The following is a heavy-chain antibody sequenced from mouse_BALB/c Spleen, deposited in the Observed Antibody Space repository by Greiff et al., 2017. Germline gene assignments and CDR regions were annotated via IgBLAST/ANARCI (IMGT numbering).Heavy chain of an antibody. Sequence: LVKTGASVKISCKASGYSFTGYYMHWVKQSHGKSLEWIGYISCYNGATSYNQKFKGKATFTVDTSSSTAYMQFNSLTSEDSAVYYCAREIIQYYGSSLYYFDYWGQGTTLTVSS. D-gene: IGHD1-1*01. CDR1: GYSFTGYY. CDR3: AREIIQYYGSSLYYFDY. J-gene: IGHJ2*01. CDR2: ISCYNGAT. V-gene: IGHV1S34*01.